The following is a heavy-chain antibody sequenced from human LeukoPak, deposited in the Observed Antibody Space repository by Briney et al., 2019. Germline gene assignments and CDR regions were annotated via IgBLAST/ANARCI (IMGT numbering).Heavy chain of an antibody. D-gene: IGHD3-22*01. CDR2: IYYSGNT. CDR3: ARDPFPHAINYYDSSGYP. Sequence: SQTLSLTCTVSGGSISSGDYYWSWIRQPPGKGLEWIGYIYYSGNTYYNPSLKSRVTISVDTSKNQFSLKLSSVTAADTAVYYCARDPFPHAINYYDSSGYPWGQGTLVTVSS. V-gene: IGHV4-30-4*08. J-gene: IGHJ5*02. CDR1: GGSISSGDYY.